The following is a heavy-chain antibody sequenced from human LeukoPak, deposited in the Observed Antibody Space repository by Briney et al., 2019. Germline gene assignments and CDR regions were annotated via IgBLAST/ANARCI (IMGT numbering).Heavy chain of an antibody. CDR2: KYARGSS. V-gene: IGHV4-4*07. Sequence: PSETLSLTCTVSGGSISNQYWSWIRQPAGKGLEWIGRKYARGSSNYNPPVQSRVTMSVDTSKNQFSLKLRSVTAADTAVYYCARGRYCSADICTGGDSFDIWGQGTMVSVS. CDR1: GGSISNQY. CDR3: ARGRYCSADICTGGDSFDI. J-gene: IGHJ3*02. D-gene: IGHD2-15*01.